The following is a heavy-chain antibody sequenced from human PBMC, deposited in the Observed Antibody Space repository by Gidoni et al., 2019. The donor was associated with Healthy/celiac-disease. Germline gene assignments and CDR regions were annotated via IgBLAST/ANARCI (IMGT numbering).Heavy chain of an antibody. D-gene: IGHD3-22*01. CDR2: ISWNSGSI. V-gene: IGHV3-9*02. CDR3: AKDRDSSGSDYYYYGMDV. J-gene: IGHJ6*02. CDR1: GFTSDDLA. Sequence: EVQRDESGGGLVQPASSLRPSCPVFGFTSDDLARHWVRQVPGKGLEWVSGISWNSGSIGYADSVKGRFTIARDNAKNSLYLQMNSLRAEDTALYYCAKDRDSSGSDYYYYGMDVWGQGTTVTVSS.